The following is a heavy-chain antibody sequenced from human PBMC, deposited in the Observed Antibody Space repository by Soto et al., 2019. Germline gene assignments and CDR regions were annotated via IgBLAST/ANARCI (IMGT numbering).Heavy chain of an antibody. Sequence: PSETLSLTCTVSGGSISSDSYYWGWIRQPPEKGLEWIASISYSGSTYYNPTLKSRVIISVDTSKNQFSLKLTSVTAADTAVYYCARDKITGLFDYWGQGTLVTVSS. V-gene: IGHV4-39*02. CDR1: GGSISSDSYY. CDR3: ARDKITGLFDY. D-gene: IGHD2-8*02. J-gene: IGHJ4*02. CDR2: ISYSGST.